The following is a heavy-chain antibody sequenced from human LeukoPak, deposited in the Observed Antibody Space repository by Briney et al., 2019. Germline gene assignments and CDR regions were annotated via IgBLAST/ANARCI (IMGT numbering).Heavy chain of an antibody. V-gene: IGHV3-23*01. D-gene: IGHD2-2*01. Sequence: GGSLRLSCAASGFTFSIYAMSWVRQAPGKGLEWVSAINGSGGSTYYADSVKGRFTISRDNSKNTLYLQMNNLRAEDTAVYYCAKAHEDIVVVPAYYMDVWGKGTTVTISS. CDR1: GFTFSIYA. CDR2: INGSGGST. CDR3: AKAHEDIVVVPAYYMDV. J-gene: IGHJ6*03.